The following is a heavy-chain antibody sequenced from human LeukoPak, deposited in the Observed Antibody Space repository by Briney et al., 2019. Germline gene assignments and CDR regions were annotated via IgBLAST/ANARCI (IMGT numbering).Heavy chain of an antibody. Sequence: SETLSLTCGVSGYSISRGNYWAWIRQPPGKGLEWIGTIYHTGSTYYTPSLGSRVTISVDTSKNEFSLNLNSVTAADTAVYYCARAGWIITSGIDYWGQGALVTVSS. D-gene: IGHD3-10*01. CDR3: ARAGWIITSGIDY. V-gene: IGHV4-38-2*01. CDR1: GYSISRGNY. CDR2: IYHTGST. J-gene: IGHJ4*02.